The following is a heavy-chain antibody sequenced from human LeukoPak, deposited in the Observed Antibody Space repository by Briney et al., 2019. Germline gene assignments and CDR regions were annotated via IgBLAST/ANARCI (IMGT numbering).Heavy chain of an antibody. V-gene: IGHV3-72*01. CDR2: TRNKANNYIT. J-gene: IGHJ4*02. CDR3: ARGFGAYCSSSTCWRYFDY. D-gene: IGHD2-2*01. CDR1: GFSFTDHY. Sequence: GVSLRLSCAASGFSFTDHYMDWVRQAPGKGREWVGHTRNKANNYITEYAASVKGSFTISRDDSKNSLYLQMNSLKPEDTAVYYCARGFGAYCSSSTCWRYFDYWGQGTLVTVSS.